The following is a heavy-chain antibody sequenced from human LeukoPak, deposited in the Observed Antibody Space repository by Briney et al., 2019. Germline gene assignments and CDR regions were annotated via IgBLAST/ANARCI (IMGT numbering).Heavy chain of an antibody. CDR3: ARWAQVGALFDY. CDR1: GYTFTSYD. V-gene: IGHV1-8*03. CDR2: MNPNSGNT. Sequence: GASVKVSCKASGYTFTSYDINWVRQATGQGLEWMGWMNPNSGNTGYAQKFQGRVTITRNTSISTAYTELSSLRSEDTAVYYCARWAQVGALFDYWGQGTLVTVSS. J-gene: IGHJ4*02. D-gene: IGHD1-26*01.